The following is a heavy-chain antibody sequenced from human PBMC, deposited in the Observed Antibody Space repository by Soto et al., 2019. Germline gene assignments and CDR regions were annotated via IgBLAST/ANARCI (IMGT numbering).Heavy chain of an antibody. J-gene: IGHJ4*02. CDR3: AKTPNLYCGGDCYSYYFDY. V-gene: IGHV3-23*01. D-gene: IGHD2-21*02. CDR1: GFTFSSYA. CDR2: ISGSGGST. Sequence: EVQLLESGGGLVQPGGSLRLSCAASGFTFSSYAMSWVRQAPGKGLEWVSAISGSGGSTYYADSVKGRFIISRDNSKNTLYLQMNSLRAEDTAVDYCAKTPNLYCGGDCYSYYFDYWGQGTLVTVSS.